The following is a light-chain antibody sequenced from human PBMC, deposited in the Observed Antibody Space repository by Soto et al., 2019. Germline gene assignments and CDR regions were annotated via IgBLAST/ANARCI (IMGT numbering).Light chain of an antibody. CDR1: QTIDNT. CDR3: QHYNYWPYT. J-gene: IGKJ2*01. Sequence: EIVMTQSPATLSLSPGERATLSCRASQTIDNTLAWYQRKPGQAPRLLIYDASTRATGVPARFSGSGSGTDFTLTISSLQSEAFAVYYCQHYNYWPYTFGQGTKVEIK. V-gene: IGKV3-15*01. CDR2: DAS.